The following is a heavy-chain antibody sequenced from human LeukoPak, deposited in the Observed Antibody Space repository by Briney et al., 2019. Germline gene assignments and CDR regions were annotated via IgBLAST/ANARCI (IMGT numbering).Heavy chain of an antibody. CDR3: ARDSAYYYYYYGMDV. CDR1: GGSISSGGYY. V-gene: IGHV4-31*03. Sequence: SETLSLTCTVSGGSISSGGYYWSWIRQHPGKGLEWIGYIYYSGSTYCNPSLKSRVTISVDTSKNQFSLKLGSVTAADTAVYYCARDSAYYYYYYGMDVWGQGTTVTVSS. CDR2: IYYSGST. J-gene: IGHJ6*02.